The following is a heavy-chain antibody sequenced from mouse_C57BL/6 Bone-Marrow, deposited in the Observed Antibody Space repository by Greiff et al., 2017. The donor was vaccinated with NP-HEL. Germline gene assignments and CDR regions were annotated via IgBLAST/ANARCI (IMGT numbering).Heavy chain of an antibody. J-gene: IGHJ3*01. CDR2: IYPRSGNT. Sequence: QVQLQQSGAELARPGASVKLSCTASGYTFTSYGISWVKQRTGQGLEWIGEIYPRSGNTYYNETFKGKATLTADKSSSTAYMELRSLTSEDSAVYFCARGGGAYWGQGTLVTVSA. CDR3: ARGGGAY. V-gene: IGHV1-81*01. CDR1: GYTFTSYG.